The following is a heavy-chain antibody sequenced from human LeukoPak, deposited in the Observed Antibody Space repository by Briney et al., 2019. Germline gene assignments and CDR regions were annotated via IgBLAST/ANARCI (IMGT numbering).Heavy chain of an antibody. CDR1: GFTFSSYS. CDR3: ARVHPNYYDSSGYYMPDGMDV. V-gene: IGHV3-21*01. Sequence: GESLRLSCAASGFTFSSYSMNWVRQAPGKGLEWVSSISSSSSYIYYADSVKGRFTISRDNAQNSLYLQMNSLRAEDTAVYYCARVHPNYYDSSGYYMPDGMDVWGQGTTVTVSS. J-gene: IGHJ6*02. D-gene: IGHD3-22*01. CDR2: ISSSSSYI.